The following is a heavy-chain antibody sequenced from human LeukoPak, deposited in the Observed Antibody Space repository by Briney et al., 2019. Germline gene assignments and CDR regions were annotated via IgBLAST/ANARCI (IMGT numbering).Heavy chain of an antibody. Sequence: SVKVSCKASGGTFSSYAISWVRQAPGQGLEWMGGIIPIFGTANYAQKFQGRVTITADESTSTAYMELRSLRSDDTAVYYCARGSFVVVPAAPSDAFDIWGQGTMVTVSS. D-gene: IGHD2-2*01. CDR3: ARGSFVVVPAAPSDAFDI. CDR1: GGTFSSYA. CDR2: IIPIFGTA. V-gene: IGHV1-69*13. J-gene: IGHJ3*02.